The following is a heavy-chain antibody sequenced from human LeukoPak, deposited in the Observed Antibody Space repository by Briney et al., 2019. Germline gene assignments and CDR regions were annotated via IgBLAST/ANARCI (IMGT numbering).Heavy chain of an antibody. CDR3: ARADPYYYGSGSYYNAEYFQH. V-gene: IGHV1-69*13. J-gene: IGHJ1*01. D-gene: IGHD3-10*01. CDR2: IIPIFGTA. CDR1: GGTFISYA. Sequence: SVKVSCKASGGTFISYAISWVRQAPGQGLEWMGGIIPIFGTANYAQKFQGRVTITADESTSTAYMELSSLRSEDTAVYYCARADPYYYGSGSYYNAEYFQHWGQGTLVTVSS.